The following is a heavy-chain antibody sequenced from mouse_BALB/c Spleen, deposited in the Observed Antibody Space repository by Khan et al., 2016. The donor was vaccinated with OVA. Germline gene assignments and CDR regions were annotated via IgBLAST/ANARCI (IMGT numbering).Heavy chain of an antibody. CDR1: GFTFSSYT. D-gene: IGHD2-1*01. CDR3: TRGGNCARWYCDV. J-gene: IGHJ1*01. V-gene: IGHV5-6-4*01. Sequence: EVELVESGGGLVKPGGSLKLSCAASGFTFSSYTMSWVRQTPEKRLEWVATISSGSTYTYYPDSVKGRFTISRDNAKNTLYLQMSSLKSEDTALYYCTRGGNCARWYCDVWGAGTAVTVSS. CDR2: ISSGSTYT.